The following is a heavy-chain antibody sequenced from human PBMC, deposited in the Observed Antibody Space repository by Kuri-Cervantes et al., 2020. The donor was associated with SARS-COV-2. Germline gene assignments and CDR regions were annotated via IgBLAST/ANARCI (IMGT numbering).Heavy chain of an antibody. CDR2: VRGKANNYAT. CDR3: TTDRVDDYVWGIYRILDS. J-gene: IGHJ4*02. D-gene: IGHD3-16*02. CDR1: GFLFSASA. V-gene: IGHV3-73*01. Sequence: GESLKISCEVSGFLFSASAIHWVRQASGKGLEWVGRVRGKANNYATAYAASVKGRFTISRDDSKNTLYLQMNNLKTEDTAVYFCTTDRVDDYVWGIYRILDSWGQGGLVTVSS.